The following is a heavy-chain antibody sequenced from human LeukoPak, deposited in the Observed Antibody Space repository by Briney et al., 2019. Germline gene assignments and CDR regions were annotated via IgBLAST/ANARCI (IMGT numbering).Heavy chain of an antibody. D-gene: IGHD3-3*01. V-gene: IGHV3-21*01. CDR2: ISSSSSYI. CDR3: ARDGITIFGVVIHAEYFQH. J-gene: IGHJ1*01. Sequence: PGGSLRLSCAASGFTFSSYAMSWVRQAPGKGLEWVSSISSSSSYIYYADSVKGRFTISRDNAKNSLYLQMNSLRAEDTAVYYCARDGITIFGVVIHAEYFQHWGQGTLVTVSS. CDR1: GFTFSSYA.